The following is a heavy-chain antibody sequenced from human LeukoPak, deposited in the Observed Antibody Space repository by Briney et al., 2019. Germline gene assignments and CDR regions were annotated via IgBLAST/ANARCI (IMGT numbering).Heavy chain of an antibody. J-gene: IGHJ3*02. CDR1: GYTFTNYD. Sequence: ASVKVSCKASGYTFTNYDINWVRQAPGQGLEWMGSMNPNSRNTGYARNYQGRVTMTSDTSIGTAYMELSSLRSEDTAMYYCARGNYYGNSVYDAFDIWGRGTMVTVSS. D-gene: IGHD3-22*01. CDR2: MNPNSRNT. CDR3: ARGNYYGNSVYDAFDI. V-gene: IGHV1-8*01.